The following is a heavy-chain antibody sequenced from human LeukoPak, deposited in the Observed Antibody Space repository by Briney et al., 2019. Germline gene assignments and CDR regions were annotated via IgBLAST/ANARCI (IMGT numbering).Heavy chain of an antibody. J-gene: IGHJ4*02. D-gene: IGHD6-13*01. Sequence: ASVNVSCKPSGYTFTSYDINGVRQATGQGLAWMGWMNPNRGNTGYAQKFQGRVTMTRNTSISTAYMELSSLRSEDRAVYYCARGTRARGGSTWYKYYFDYWGQGTLVTVSS. CDR3: ARGTRARGGSTWYKYYFDY. CDR1: GYTFTSYD. V-gene: IGHV1-8*01. CDR2: MNPNRGNT.